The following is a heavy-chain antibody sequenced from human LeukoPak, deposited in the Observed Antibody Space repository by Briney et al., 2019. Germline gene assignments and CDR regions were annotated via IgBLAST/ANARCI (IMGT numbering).Heavy chain of an antibody. CDR2: ISSDSNSI. Sequence: GGSLRLSCAASGFTFSSYSMHWVRQAPGKGLEWVSSISSDSNSIYHADSVKGRFTISRDNAKNSLYLQMNSLRAEDTAVYYCARMEKFYYGSGGFSPPLMDVWGQGTTVIVSS. V-gene: IGHV3-21*01. D-gene: IGHD3-10*01. CDR3: ARMEKFYYGSGGFSPPLMDV. CDR1: GFTFSSYS. J-gene: IGHJ6*02.